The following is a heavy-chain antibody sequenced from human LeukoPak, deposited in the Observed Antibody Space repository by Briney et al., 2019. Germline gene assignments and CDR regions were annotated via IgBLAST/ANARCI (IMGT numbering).Heavy chain of an antibody. V-gene: IGHV1-46*01. D-gene: IGHD2/OR15-2a*01. CDR2: IKLSGGST. CDR3: AREVPENFNFDY. Sequence: ASVKVSCKASGYTFTSYYTPWVRQAPGQGLEWMGIIKLSGGSTLYAQKFQGRVTVTSDMYTSTVYVELSSLRSEDTAVYYCAREVPENFNFDYWGQGTLVTVSS. J-gene: IGHJ4*02. CDR1: GYTFTSYY.